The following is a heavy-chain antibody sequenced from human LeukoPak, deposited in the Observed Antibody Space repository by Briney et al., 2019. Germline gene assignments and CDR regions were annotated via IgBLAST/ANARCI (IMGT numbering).Heavy chain of an antibody. D-gene: IGHD3-10*01. CDR2: INHIGST. V-gene: IGHV4-34*01. CDR3: ASISMVRGIFARRKGFDY. J-gene: IGHJ4*02. Sequence: PSETLSLTCAVYGGSFSGYYWSWIRQPPGKGLEWIGEINHIGSTIYNPSLKSRVTISVDTSKNQFSLKLSSVTAADTAVYYCASISMVRGIFARRKGFDYWGQGTLVTVSS. CDR1: GGSFSGYY.